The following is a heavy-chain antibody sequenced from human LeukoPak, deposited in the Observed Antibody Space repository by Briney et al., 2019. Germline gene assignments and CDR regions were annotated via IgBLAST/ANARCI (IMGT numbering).Heavy chain of an antibody. CDR2: IYYTGST. D-gene: IGHD6-19*01. CDR1: GFTFSSYG. J-gene: IGHJ4*02. Sequence: PGGSLRLSCAASGFTFSSYGMHWVRQAPGKGLEWIGNIYYTGSTYYNASLQSRVTISIDMSKNQFSLRLSSVTAADTAMYYCVKSGGYGLIDYWGQGTLVTVSS. CDR3: VKSGGYGLIDY. V-gene: IGHV4-59*04.